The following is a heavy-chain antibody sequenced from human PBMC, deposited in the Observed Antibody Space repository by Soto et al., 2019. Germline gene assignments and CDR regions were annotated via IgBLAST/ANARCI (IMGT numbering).Heavy chain of an antibody. CDR1: AFTVSSNY. V-gene: IGHV3-53*01. D-gene: IGHD1-26*01. CDR2: IYSGAST. CDR3: ARSIVGAVTGVFDI. J-gene: IGHJ3*02. Sequence: XGSLGLSCAASAFTVSSNYMNGVRQAPGKGLEWVSVIYSGASTYYADSVKGRFTISRDNSKNMLYLQMNSLRAEDTAVYYCARSIVGAVTGVFDIWGQGTMVTVSS.